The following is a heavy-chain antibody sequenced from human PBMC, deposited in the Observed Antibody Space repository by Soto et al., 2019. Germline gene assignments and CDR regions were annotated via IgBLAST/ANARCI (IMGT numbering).Heavy chain of an antibody. CDR3: AKPTGGRRYFDWLY. J-gene: IGHJ4*02. CDR1: GFTFSSYA. CDR2: ISGSGGST. D-gene: IGHD3-9*01. V-gene: IGHV3-23*01. Sequence: GGSLRLSCAASGFTFSSYAMSWVRQAPGKGLEWVSAISGSGGSTYYADSVKGRFTISRDNSKNTLYLQMNSLRAEDTAVYYCAKPTGGRRYFDWLYWGQGTLVTVSS.